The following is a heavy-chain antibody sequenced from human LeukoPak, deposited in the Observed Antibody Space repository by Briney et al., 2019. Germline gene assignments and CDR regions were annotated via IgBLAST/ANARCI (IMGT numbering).Heavy chain of an antibody. J-gene: IGHJ4*02. V-gene: IGHV3-74*01. D-gene: IGHD6-19*01. Sequence: PGGSLRLSCAASGFTFGNYWMHWVRQAPGKGLVWVSRITNDGSSTSYADSVEGRFTIFRDNAKNTLYLQMNSLRVEDTAVYFCAREGPWPVDYWGQGTLVTVSS. CDR3: AREGPWPVDY. CDR1: GFTFGNYW. CDR2: ITNDGSST.